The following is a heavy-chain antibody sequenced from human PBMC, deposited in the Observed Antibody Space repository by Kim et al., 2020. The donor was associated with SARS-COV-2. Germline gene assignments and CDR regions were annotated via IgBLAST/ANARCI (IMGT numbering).Heavy chain of an antibody. CDR1: GYIFTNFA. J-gene: IGHJ4*02. CDR2: INAANGHA. Sequence: ASVKVSCKPSGYIFTNFAIHWVRQAPGLRLEWLGWINAANGHAKYSQNFQGRVTITRDTSAGTAYMELSSLRYEDTAVYYCARGGNWNVGFDYWGQGTLVTVSS. D-gene: IGHD1-1*01. CDR3: ARGGNWNVGFDY. V-gene: IGHV1-3*01.